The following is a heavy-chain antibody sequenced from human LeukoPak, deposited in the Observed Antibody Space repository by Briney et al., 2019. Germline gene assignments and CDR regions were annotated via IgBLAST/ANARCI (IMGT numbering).Heavy chain of an antibody. V-gene: IGHV1-2*02. D-gene: IGHD6-19*01. CDR2: NNPNGGGT. J-gene: IGHJ2*01. Sequence: GASVKVSCKASRYTFTGYYIHWVRQAPGQGVEGMGWNNPNGGGTNYAQKFEGRVTTTRETTISTAYMEMSRLRSDDTPVYYCAREAVAGNWYFDLWGRGTLVTVSS. CDR3: AREAVAGNWYFDL. CDR1: RYTFTGYY.